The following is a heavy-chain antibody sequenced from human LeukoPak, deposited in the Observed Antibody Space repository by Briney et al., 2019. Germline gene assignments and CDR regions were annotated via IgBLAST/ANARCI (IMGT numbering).Heavy chain of an antibody. J-gene: IGHJ4*02. CDR3: ANDRPHPRVEPTNFHY. D-gene: IGHD1-14*01. Sequence: GGSLRLSCVASGFTFSSSAMSWVRQAPGRGLEWVSAINGGGSTTYYAKSVRGRFVISRDNSKNTLYLQMSSLRAEDTAIYYCANDRPHPRVEPTNFHYWGQGTLIAVSS. CDR1: GFTFSSSA. V-gene: IGHV3-23*01. CDR2: INGGGSTT.